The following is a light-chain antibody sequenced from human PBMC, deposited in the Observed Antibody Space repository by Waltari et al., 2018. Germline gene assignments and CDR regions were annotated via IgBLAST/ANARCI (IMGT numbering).Light chain of an antibody. Sequence: QSVLTLQPPVPGARGQRVTISCTGSSHKIRSSSDVHWYQHLPRTAPILLIYDNYNRPSGVADRFSASKSGTSASLAITGLQAEDEADYYCQSYDSLSDSYVFGTGTKVTVL. CDR3: QSYDSLSDSYV. CDR2: DNY. V-gene: IGLV1-40*01. J-gene: IGLJ1*01. CDR1: SHKIRSSSD.